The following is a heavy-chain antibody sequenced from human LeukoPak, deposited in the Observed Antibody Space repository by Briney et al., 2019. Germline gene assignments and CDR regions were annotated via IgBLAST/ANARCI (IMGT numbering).Heavy chain of an antibody. CDR1: GYFFSNYW. D-gene: IGHD1-14*01. Sequence: GESLKISGNVSGYFFSNYWIAWVRQMPGKGLEWMGIINPGDSDTKYNPSFQGQVTFSADKSISTAYLQWRSLKASDTAMYYCARYKVRASWLDFWGQGTLVTVSS. V-gene: IGHV5-51*01. J-gene: IGHJ4*02. CDR2: INPGDSDT. CDR3: ARYKVRASWLDF.